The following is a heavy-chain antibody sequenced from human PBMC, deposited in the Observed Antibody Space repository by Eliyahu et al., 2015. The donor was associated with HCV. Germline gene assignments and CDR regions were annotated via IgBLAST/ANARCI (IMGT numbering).Heavy chain of an antibody. J-gene: IGHJ6*02. CDR1: GXGLTTFA. D-gene: IGHD3-16*01. V-gene: IGHV3-23*01. Sequence: EVRLLESGGDLVQPGGSLRXSCAASGXGLTTFAFXCGPPDSRGGPGVXLKXLVLLVVADTYYADSVRVRFTISRDNSKNTLHLQMNNLRAEDTAVYYCVKWGISGQLDVWGQGTTVTVSS. CDR3: VKWGISGQLDV. CDR2: LVLLVVADT.